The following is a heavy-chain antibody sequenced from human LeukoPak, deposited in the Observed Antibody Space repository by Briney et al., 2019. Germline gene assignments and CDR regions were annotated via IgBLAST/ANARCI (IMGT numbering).Heavy chain of an antibody. CDR3: ARRSYDFWSGLYYFDY. CDR2: IYTSGST. D-gene: IGHD3-3*01. J-gene: IGHJ4*02. Sequence: SETLSLTCTVSGGSISSYYWSWIRQPPGKGLEWIGYIYTSGSTNYNPSLKSRATISVDTSKNQFSLKLSSVTAADTAVYYCARRSYDFWSGLYYFDYWGQGTLVTVSS. CDR1: GGSISSYY. V-gene: IGHV4-4*09.